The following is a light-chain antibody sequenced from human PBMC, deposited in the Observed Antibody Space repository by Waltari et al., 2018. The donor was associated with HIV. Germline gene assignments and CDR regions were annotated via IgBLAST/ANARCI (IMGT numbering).Light chain of an antibody. Sequence: DIQMTQSPSTLSASVGDRVAITCRASQSISSWLAWYQQKPGKAPKLLIYKASSLESGVPSRFSGSGSGTEFTLTISSLQPDDFATYYCQQYNSCPLTFGGGTKVEIK. CDR2: KAS. CDR3: QQYNSCPLT. J-gene: IGKJ4*01. CDR1: QSISSW. V-gene: IGKV1-5*03.